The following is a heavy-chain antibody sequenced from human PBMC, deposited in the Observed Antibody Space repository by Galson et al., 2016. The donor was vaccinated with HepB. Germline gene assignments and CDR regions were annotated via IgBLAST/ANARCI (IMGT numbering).Heavy chain of an antibody. Sequence: SLRLSCAASGFTFSNYAMSWVRQAPGKGLEWVSSISGGGGSTYYADSVKGRFTISRDNSKNTLYLQMNNLRADDTALYYCAKESGRVAAVDWFDPWGQGTLVTVSS. D-gene: IGHD6-25*01. V-gene: IGHV3-23*01. J-gene: IGHJ5*02. CDR3: AKESGRVAAVDWFDP. CDR1: GFTFSNYA. CDR2: ISGGGGST.